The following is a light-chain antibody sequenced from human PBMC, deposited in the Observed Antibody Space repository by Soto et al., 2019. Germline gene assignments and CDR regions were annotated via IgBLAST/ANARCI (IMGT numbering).Light chain of an antibody. CDR3: QQYNVYWT. Sequence: DIQMAQSPSTLSASVGDRVTITCRARQSIDIWLAWYQQKAGKAPKLLIYKASTLESGVPSRFSGSGSGTEFSLTISSLQPYDVATYYCQQYNVYWTFGQGTKVEVK. J-gene: IGKJ1*01. V-gene: IGKV1-5*03. CDR2: KAS. CDR1: QSIDIW.